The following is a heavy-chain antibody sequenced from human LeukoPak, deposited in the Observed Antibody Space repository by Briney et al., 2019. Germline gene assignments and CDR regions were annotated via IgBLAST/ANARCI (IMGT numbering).Heavy chain of an antibody. CDR2: IIPIFGIA. V-gene: IGHV1-69*04. D-gene: IGHD6-13*01. J-gene: IGHJ4*02. CDR3: ARDGSSGEVVDY. CDR1: GGTFSSYA. Sequence: GASVKVSCKASGGTFSSYAISWVRQAPGQGLEWMGRIIPIFGIANYAQKFQGRVTITADKSTSTAYMELSSLRSEDTAVYYCARDGSSGEVVDYWGQGTLVTVSS.